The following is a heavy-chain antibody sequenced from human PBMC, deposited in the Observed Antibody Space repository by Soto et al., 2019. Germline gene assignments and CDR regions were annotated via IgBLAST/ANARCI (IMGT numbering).Heavy chain of an antibody. CDR2: IYPGDSDT. D-gene: IGHD3-10*01. V-gene: IGHV5-51*01. CDR1: GYSFTSYW. J-gene: IGHJ6*02. Sequence: ESLKISCKGSGYSFTSYWIGWVRQMPGKGLEWMGIIYPGDSDTRYSPSFQGQVTISADKSISTAYLQWSSLKASDTAMYYCARRDVLLWFGESNYGMDVWGQGTTVTVSS. CDR3: ARRDVLLWFGESNYGMDV.